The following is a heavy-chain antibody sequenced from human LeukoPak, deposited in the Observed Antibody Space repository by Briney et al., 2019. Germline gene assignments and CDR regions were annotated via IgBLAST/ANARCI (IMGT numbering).Heavy chain of an antibody. V-gene: IGHV1-24*01. CDR1: GYTLTELS. CDR2: FDPEDGET. Sequence: ASVKVSCKVSGYTLTELSMHWVRQAPGKGLEWMGGFDPEDGETIYAQKFQGRVTMTEDTSTDTAYMELSSLRSEDTAVYYCAAQKADDWNDSYYFDYWGQGTLVTVCS. CDR3: AAQKADDWNDSYYFDY. J-gene: IGHJ4*02. D-gene: IGHD1-1*01.